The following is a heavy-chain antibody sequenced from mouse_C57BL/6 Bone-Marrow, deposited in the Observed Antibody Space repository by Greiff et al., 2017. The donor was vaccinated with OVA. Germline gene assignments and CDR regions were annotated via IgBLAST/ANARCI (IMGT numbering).Heavy chain of an antibody. CDR3: TVYWGAMGY. CDR2: IRLKSDNFAT. D-gene: IGHD2-1*01. J-gene: IGHJ4*01. Sequence: EVMLAESGGGLVQPGGSMKLSCVASGFTFSNYWMNWVRQSPEKGLEWVAQIRLKSDNFATHYAESVKGRFTISRDDSKCSVYLQMNNLRAEDTGIYYCTVYWGAMGYWGQGTSVTVSS. CDR1: GFTFSNYW. V-gene: IGHV6-3*01.